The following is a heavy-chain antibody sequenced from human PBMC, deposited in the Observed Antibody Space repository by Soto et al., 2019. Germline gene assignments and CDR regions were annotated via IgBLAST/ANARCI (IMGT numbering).Heavy chain of an antibody. CDR1: GFTFSSYG. Sequence: GGSLRLSCAASGFTFSSYGMHWVRQAPGKGLEWVAVIWYDGSNKYYADSVKGRFTISRDNSKNTLYLQMNSLRAEDTAVYYCARAYYYDSSGYRRTAYYYGMDVWGQGTTVTVSS. J-gene: IGHJ6*02. CDR3: ARAYYYDSSGYRRTAYYYGMDV. CDR2: IWYDGSNK. V-gene: IGHV3-33*01. D-gene: IGHD3-22*01.